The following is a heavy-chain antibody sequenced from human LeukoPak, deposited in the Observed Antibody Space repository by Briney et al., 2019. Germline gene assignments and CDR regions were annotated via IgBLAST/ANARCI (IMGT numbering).Heavy chain of an antibody. CDR1: GFTVSSSF. CDR3: VRDGYYGHNSFDI. D-gene: IGHD3-10*01. CDR2: ISASGSAI. J-gene: IGHJ3*02. V-gene: IGHV3-48*04. Sequence: GGSLRLSCAASGFTVSSSFLSWVRQAPGKGLEWVSYISASGSAIYYVDSVKGRFTISRDNAKNSLYLQMNSLRAEDTAVYYCVRDGYYGHNSFDIWGQGTMVTVSS.